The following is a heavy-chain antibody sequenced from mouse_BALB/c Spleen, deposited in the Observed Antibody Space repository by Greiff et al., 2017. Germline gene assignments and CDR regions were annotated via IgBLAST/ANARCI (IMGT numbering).Heavy chain of an antibody. V-gene: IGHV1-69*02. CDR3: TRSVYAMDY. Sequence: QVHVKQSGAELVRPGASVKLSCKASGYTFTSYWINWVKQRPGQGLEWIGNIYPSDSYTNYNQKFKDKATLTVDKSSSTAYMQLSSPTSEDSAVYYCTRSVYAMDYWGQGTSVTVSS. J-gene: IGHJ4*01. CDR1: GYTFTSYW. CDR2: IYPSDSYT.